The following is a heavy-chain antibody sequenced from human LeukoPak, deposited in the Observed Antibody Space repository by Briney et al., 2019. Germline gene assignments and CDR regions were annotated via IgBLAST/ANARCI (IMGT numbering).Heavy chain of an antibody. CDR2: ISSSSSYI. Sequence: AGSLRLSCAASGFTFSSYNVNWIRQAPGKGLEWVSSISSSSSYIYCADSVKGRVNISRDNAKNSLYLQMNSLRAEDTAVYYCARRSIAAAENYYYYYMDVWGKGTTVTVSS. V-gene: IGHV3-21*01. J-gene: IGHJ6*03. D-gene: IGHD6-13*01. CDR1: GFTFSSYN. CDR3: ARRSIAAAENYYYYYMDV.